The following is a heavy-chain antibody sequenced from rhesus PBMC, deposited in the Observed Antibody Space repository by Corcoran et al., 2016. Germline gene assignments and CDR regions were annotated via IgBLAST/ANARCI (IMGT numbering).Heavy chain of an antibody. V-gene: IGHV3-178*01. CDR2: IINCVCNT. J-gene: IGHJ4*01. D-gene: IGHD6S26*01. CDR1: GFTCSDYY. Sequence: EVQLVESGGGLAKPGGSLRLSCVASGFTCSDYYMDWVRQARGKGLEWVSRIINCVCNTWYADCVKVRFTISRENAKNTLYLPMNSLRAEDTAVYYCARDLPYSSGWSLFDYWGQGVLVTVSS. CDR3: ARDLPYSSGWSLFDY.